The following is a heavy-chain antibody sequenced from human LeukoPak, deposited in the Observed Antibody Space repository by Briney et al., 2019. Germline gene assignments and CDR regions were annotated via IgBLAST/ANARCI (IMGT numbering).Heavy chain of an antibody. CDR1: GFTFSSYA. CDR2: ISGSGGST. J-gene: IGHJ4*02. CDR3: AKNEQQLVQLNPLPFDY. D-gene: IGHD6-13*01. Sequence: GGSLRLSCAASGFTFSSYAMSWVRQAPGKGLEWVSAISGSGGSTYYADSVKGRFTISRDNSKNTLYLQMNSLRAEDTAVYYCAKNEQQLVQLNPLPFDYWGQGTLVTVSS. V-gene: IGHV3-23*01.